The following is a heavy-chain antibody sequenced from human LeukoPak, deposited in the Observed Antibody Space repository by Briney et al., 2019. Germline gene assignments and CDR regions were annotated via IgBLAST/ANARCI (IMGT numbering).Heavy chain of an antibody. CDR3: ARDNIVVVAATKAYYFDY. Sequence: SDTLSLICTVSVGSISSSSYYWGWIRQPPGKGLEWIGSIYYSGSTYYNPSLRSRVTISVDTSKNQFSLKLSSVTAADTAVYYCARDNIVVVAATKAYYFDYWGQGTLVTVSS. J-gene: IGHJ4*02. D-gene: IGHD2-15*01. CDR1: VGSISSSSYY. V-gene: IGHV4-39*02. CDR2: IYYSGST.